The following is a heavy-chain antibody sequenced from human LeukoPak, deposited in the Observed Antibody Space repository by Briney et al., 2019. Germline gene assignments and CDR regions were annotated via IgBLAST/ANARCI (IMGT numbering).Heavy chain of an antibody. D-gene: IGHD3-3*01. CDR1: GFTFSSYA. J-gene: IGHJ4*02. Sequence: GGSLRLSCAASGFTFSSYAMSWVRQAPGKGLEWVSAISGSGGSTYYADSVKGRFTISRDNSKNTLYLQMNSLRAEDTAVYYCAKDPHAITIFGVAPRWFDYWGQGTLVTVSS. V-gene: IGHV3-23*01. CDR3: AKDPHAITIFGVAPRWFDY. CDR2: ISGSGGST.